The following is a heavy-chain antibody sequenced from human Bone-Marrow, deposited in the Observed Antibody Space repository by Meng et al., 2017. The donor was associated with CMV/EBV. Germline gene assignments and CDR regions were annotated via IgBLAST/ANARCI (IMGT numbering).Heavy chain of an antibody. D-gene: IGHD1-14*01. Sequence: GGSLTLSCAASGFTFSNYWMTWVRQAPGKGLEWVANIKQDGSEKYYLDSVKGRFTISRDNAKNSLYLQMNSLRAEDTAIYYCAREAYKYPYWGQGTLVTFSS. CDR3: AREAYKYPY. V-gene: IGHV3-7*01. J-gene: IGHJ4*02. CDR1: GFTFSNYW. CDR2: IKQDGSEK.